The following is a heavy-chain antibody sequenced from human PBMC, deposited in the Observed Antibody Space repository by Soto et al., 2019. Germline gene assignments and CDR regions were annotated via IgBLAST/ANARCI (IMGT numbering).Heavy chain of an antibody. CDR3: AKDLALYQIGSHYGMDV. V-gene: IGHV3-30*18. J-gene: IGHJ6*02. Sequence: WGSLRLSCSASGFSFNTYGIQWVRQPPGKGLEWVAVISFDGTNTFEADSVKGRFSISRDNSKNILYLQMNRLTIEGAAVYYCAKDLALYQIGSHYGMDVWGPGTTVTVSS. CDR1: GFSFNTYG. CDR2: ISFDGTNT. D-gene: IGHD2-2*03.